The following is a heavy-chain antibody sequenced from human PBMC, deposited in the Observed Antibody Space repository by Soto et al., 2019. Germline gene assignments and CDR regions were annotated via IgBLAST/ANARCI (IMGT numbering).Heavy chain of an antibody. CDR1: GYTFTSYG. D-gene: IGHD3-9*01. J-gene: IGHJ6*02. Sequence: ASVEVSCKASGYTFTSYGISWVRQAPGQGLEWMGWISAYNGNTNYAQKLQGRVTMTTDTSTSTAYMELRSLRSDDTAVYYCARDDPLRYFDWLLLYYYYYGMDVWGQGTTVTVSS. CDR2: ISAYNGNT. V-gene: IGHV1-18*01. CDR3: ARDDPLRYFDWLLLYYYYYGMDV.